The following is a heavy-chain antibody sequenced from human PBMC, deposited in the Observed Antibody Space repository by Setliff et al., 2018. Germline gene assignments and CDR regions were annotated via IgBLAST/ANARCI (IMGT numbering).Heavy chain of an antibody. CDR2: ISPYNGNT. CDR1: GYTFNSYG. Sequence: GASVKVSCKASGYTFNSYGINWLRQAPGQGLEWLGWISPYNGNTKYAQTVQDRITMATDTSTRTSYMELSSPRSGDTAVYFCARSSDSGYYHQRDAFDIWGQGTRVTVS. V-gene: IGHV1-18*01. CDR3: ARSSDSGYYHQRDAFDI. J-gene: IGHJ3*02. D-gene: IGHD3-22*01.